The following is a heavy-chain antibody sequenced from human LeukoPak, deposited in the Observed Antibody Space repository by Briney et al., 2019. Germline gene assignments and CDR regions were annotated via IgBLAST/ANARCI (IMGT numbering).Heavy chain of an antibody. Sequence: PSQTLSLTCTVSGGSISSGSYYWSWIRQPAGKGLEWIGRIYTSGSTNYNPSLKSRVTISVDTSKTQLSLKLRSVTAADTAVYYCARAPEHYYMDVWGKGNTVTVSS. CDR1: GGSISSGSYY. J-gene: IGHJ6*03. V-gene: IGHV4-61*02. CDR3: ARAPEHYYMDV. CDR2: IYTSGST.